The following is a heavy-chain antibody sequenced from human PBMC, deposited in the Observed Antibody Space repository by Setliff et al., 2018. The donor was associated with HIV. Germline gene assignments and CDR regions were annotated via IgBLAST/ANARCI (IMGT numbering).Heavy chain of an antibody. CDR2: IYASGST. J-gene: IGHJ4*02. D-gene: IGHD4-17*01. V-gene: IGHV4-4*09. CDR3: ARRIDDYYYFDY. Sequence: PSETLSLTCTVSDDSFSTNYWSWVRQPPGKGLEWIGYIYASGSTNYNPSLKSRVTISIDTSKNQFSLKLRSVTAADTAVYYCARRIDDYYYFDYWGQGTLVTVS. CDR1: DDSFSTNY.